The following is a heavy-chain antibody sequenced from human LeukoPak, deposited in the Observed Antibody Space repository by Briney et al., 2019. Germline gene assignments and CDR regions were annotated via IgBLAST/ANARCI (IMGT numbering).Heavy chain of an antibody. Sequence: SETLSLTCTVSGGSISSYYWSWIRQPPGKGLEWIGYIYYSGSTNYNPSLKSRVTISVDTSKNQFSLKLSSVTAADTAVYYCAAGRDDFWSGYSLTSDAWFDPWGQGTLVTVSP. CDR3: AAGRDDFWSGYSLTSDAWFDP. V-gene: IGHV4-59*01. D-gene: IGHD3-3*01. J-gene: IGHJ5*02. CDR2: IYYSGST. CDR1: GGSISSYY.